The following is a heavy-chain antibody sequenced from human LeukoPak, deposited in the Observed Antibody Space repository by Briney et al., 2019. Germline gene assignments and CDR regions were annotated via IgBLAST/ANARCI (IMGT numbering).Heavy chain of an antibody. CDR2: ISSTGNSK. Sequence: PGGSLRLSCAASRFTFSTYPIHWVRQAPAKGLEWVAVISSTGNSKYYADSVKGRFTISRDNSKNTLYLQMNNLRAKDTAVYYCARLNNNDMDVWGQGTTVTVSS. V-gene: IGHV3-30-3*01. J-gene: IGHJ6*02. CDR1: RFTFSTYP. D-gene: IGHD1-14*01. CDR3: ARLNNNDMDV.